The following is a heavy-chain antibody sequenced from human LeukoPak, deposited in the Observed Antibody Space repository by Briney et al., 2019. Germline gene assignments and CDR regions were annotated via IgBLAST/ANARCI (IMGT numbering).Heavy chain of an antibody. Sequence: SETLSLTCAVYGGSFSGYYWSWIRQPPGKGLEWLGEINHSGSTNYNPSLKSRVTISVDTSKNQFSLKLSSVTAADTAVYYCASITAAPDSYYYYYYMDVWGKGTTVTVSS. V-gene: IGHV4-34*01. J-gene: IGHJ6*03. D-gene: IGHD2-2*01. CDR2: INHSGST. CDR3: ASITAAPDSYYYYYYMDV. CDR1: GGSFSGYY.